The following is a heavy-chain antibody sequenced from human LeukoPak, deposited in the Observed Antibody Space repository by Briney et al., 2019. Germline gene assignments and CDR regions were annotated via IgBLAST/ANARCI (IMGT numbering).Heavy chain of an antibody. D-gene: IGHD3-22*01. V-gene: IGHV3-9*03. CDR2: ISWNSGSI. J-gene: IGHJ4*02. CDR3: AKANYYDSSGYFDY. Sequence: GRSLRRYCAASGFTFDDYAMHWVRQAPGKGLEWGSGISWNSGSIGYADSVKGRFTISRDNAKNSLYLQMNSLRAEDMALYYCAKANYYDSSGYFDYWGQGTLVTVSS. CDR1: GFTFDDYA.